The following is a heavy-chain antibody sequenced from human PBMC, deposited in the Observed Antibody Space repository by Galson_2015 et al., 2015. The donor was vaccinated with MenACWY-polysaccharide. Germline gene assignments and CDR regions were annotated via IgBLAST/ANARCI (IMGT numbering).Heavy chain of an antibody. V-gene: IGHV3-21*01. CDR3: ARDGMAMATIPFDY. D-gene: IGHD5-24*01. Sequence: SLRLSCAASGFTVSSYPMNWVRQAPGKGLEWVSSIRSSSSYIYYADSVRGRFTISRDNAKNSLYLQMNSVRAEDTAVYYCARDGMAMATIPFDYWGQGTLVIVSS. CDR1: GFTVSSYP. CDR2: IRSSSSYI. J-gene: IGHJ4*02.